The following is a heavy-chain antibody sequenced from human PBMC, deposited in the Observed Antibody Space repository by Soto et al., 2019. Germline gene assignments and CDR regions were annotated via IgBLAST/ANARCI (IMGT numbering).Heavy chain of an antibody. CDR1: GYTFISYG. D-gene: IGHD3-9*01. J-gene: IGHJ4*02. Sequence: ASVKVSCKASGYTFISYGISWVRQAPGQGLEWMGWISAYNGNTNYAQKLQGRVTMTTDTSTSTAYMELRSLRSDDTAVYYCAREPTYDILTDNLPYFDYWGQGTLVTVSS. V-gene: IGHV1-18*01. CDR2: ISAYNGNT. CDR3: AREPTYDILTDNLPYFDY.